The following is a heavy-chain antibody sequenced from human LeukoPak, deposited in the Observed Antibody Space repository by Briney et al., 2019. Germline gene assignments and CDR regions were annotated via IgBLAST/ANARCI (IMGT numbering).Heavy chain of an antibody. CDR2: INHSGST. CDR1: GGSFSGYY. J-gene: IGHJ4*02. V-gene: IGHV4-34*01. D-gene: IGHD6-6*01. Sequence: SETLSLTCAVYGGSFSGYYWSWIRQPPGPGLEWIGEINHSGSTNYNPSLKSRVTISVDTSKDQFSLKLSSVTAADTAVYYCARGQHSSSFDYWGQGTLVTVSS. CDR3: ARGQHSSSFDY.